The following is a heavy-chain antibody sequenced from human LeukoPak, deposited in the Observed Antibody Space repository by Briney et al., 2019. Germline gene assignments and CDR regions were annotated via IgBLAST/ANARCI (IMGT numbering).Heavy chain of an antibody. J-gene: IGHJ4*02. Sequence: SGPTLVKPTQTLTLTCTFSGFSLSTSGMCVSWIRQPPGKALEWLARIDWDDDKYYSTSLKTRLTISKDTSKNQVVLTMTNMDPVDTATYYCARSGYSGYARLYDYWGQGTLVTVSS. V-gene: IGHV2-70*11. D-gene: IGHD5-12*01. CDR2: IDWDDDK. CDR1: GFSLSTSGMC. CDR3: ARSGYSGYARLYDY.